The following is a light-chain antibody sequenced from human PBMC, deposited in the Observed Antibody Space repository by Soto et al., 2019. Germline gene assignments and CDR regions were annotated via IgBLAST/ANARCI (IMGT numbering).Light chain of an antibody. CDR1: QTVSSSY. J-gene: IGKJ1*01. Sequence: EIVLTQSRVTLSLSPLEIVTLSCRASQTVSSSYLAWYQQKPGQAPRLLIYDASSRATGIPDRFSGSGSGTDFTLTISRLEPEDFAVYYCQQYGSSGTFGQGTKVDIK. CDR3: QQYGSSGT. CDR2: DAS. V-gene: IGKV3-20*01.